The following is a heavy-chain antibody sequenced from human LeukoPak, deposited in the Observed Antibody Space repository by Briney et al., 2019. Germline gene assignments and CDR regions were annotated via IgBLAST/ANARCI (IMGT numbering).Heavy chain of an antibody. CDR1: GFTFSRYW. CDR3: AKTDYGDRSLDY. CDR2: ISPDGSTT. Sequence: PGRSLRLSCAASGFTFSRYWMHWVRQAPGKGLMWVSRISPDGSTTLYADSVKGRFTISRDNSKNTLFLQMNSLRAEDTAVYYCAKTDYGDRSLDYWGQGTLVTVSS. D-gene: IGHD4-17*01. V-gene: IGHV3-74*03. J-gene: IGHJ4*02.